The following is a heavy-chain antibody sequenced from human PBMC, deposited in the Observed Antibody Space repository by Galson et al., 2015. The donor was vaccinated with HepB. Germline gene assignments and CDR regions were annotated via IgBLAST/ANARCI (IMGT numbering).Heavy chain of an antibody. CDR3: AKGGNWDSRYFDY. CDR1: GFTFSTYA. V-gene: IGHV3-23*01. Sequence: SLRLSCAASGFTFSTYAMNWVRQAPGKGLEWVSVISGDTAKIFHADSVKGRFTISRDNSMNTVYLQMDSLRAEDTAVYYCAKGGNWDSRYFDYWGQGSLVTGSA. CDR2: ISGDTAKI. J-gene: IGHJ4*02. D-gene: IGHD7-27*01.